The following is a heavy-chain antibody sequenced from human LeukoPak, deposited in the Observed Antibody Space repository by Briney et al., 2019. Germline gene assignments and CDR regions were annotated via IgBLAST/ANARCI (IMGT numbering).Heavy chain of an antibody. D-gene: IGHD6-19*01. V-gene: IGHV3-23*01. CDR1: GFTFSSYS. Sequence: GGSLRLSCAASGFTFSSYSMNWVRQAPGKGLEWVSAISGSGGSTYYADSVKGRFTISRDNSKNTLYLQMNSLRDEDTAVYYCAKDRNAYSSGWFNYWGQGTLVTVSS. J-gene: IGHJ4*02. CDR2: ISGSGGST. CDR3: AKDRNAYSSGWFNY.